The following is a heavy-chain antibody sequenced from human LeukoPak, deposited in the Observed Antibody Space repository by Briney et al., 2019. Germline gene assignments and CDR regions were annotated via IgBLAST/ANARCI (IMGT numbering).Heavy chain of an antibody. D-gene: IGHD6-19*01. CDR3: TIDSNSGWTGY. Sequence: GGSLRLSCAASGFTFSNAWMSWVRQAPGKGLEWVCRIKTKIEGATTDYAAPVKGRFTISRDDSNNTVYLQMNSLKTEDTAVYYCTIDSNSGWTGYWGQGTLVTVSS. V-gene: IGHV3-15*01. CDR2: IKTKIEGATT. CDR1: GFTFSNAW. J-gene: IGHJ4*02.